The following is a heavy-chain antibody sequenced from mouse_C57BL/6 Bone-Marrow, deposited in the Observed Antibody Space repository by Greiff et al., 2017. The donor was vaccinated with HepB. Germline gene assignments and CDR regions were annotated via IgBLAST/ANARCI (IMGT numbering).Heavy chain of an antibody. Sequence: QVQLQQSGPELVKPGASVKISCKASGYAFSSSWINWVKQRPGKGLEWIGRIYPGDGDTNYNGKFKGKATLTADKSSSTAYMQLSSLTSEDSAVYFCAREGLRRGSPYWGQGTLVTVSA. CDR3: AREGLRRGSPY. J-gene: IGHJ3*01. CDR2: IYPGDGDT. V-gene: IGHV1-82*01. D-gene: IGHD2-4*01. CDR1: GYAFSSSW.